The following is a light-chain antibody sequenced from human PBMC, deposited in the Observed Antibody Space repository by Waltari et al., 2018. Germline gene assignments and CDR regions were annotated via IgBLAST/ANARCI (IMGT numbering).Light chain of an antibody. CDR3: QQYGSSPLT. V-gene: IGKV3-20*01. Sequence: ELVLTQSPGTLSLSPGERATLPCRASQSVSSSYLAWYQQKPGQAPRILIYGASSRATGIPDRFSGSGSGTDFTLTISRLEPEDFAVYYCQQYGSSPLTFGGGTKVEIK. CDR2: GAS. J-gene: IGKJ4*01. CDR1: QSVSSSY.